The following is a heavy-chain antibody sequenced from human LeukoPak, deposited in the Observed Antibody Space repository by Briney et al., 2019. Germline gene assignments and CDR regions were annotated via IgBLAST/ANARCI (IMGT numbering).Heavy chain of an antibody. CDR2: IRYDGSNK. CDR3: AKDLLDVVVPAATDY. CDR1: GFSFSNYW. Sequence: GGSLRLSCAASGFSFSNYWMHWVRQAPGKGLEWVAFIRYDGSNKYYADSVKGRFTISRDNSKNTLYLQMNSLRAEDTAVYYCAKDLLDVVVPAATDYWGQGTLVTVSS. D-gene: IGHD2-2*01. J-gene: IGHJ4*02. V-gene: IGHV3-30*02.